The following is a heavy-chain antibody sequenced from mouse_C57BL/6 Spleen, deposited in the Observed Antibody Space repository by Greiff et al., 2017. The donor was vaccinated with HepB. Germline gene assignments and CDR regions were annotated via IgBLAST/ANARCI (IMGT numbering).Heavy chain of an antibody. J-gene: IGHJ4*01. V-gene: IGHV1-81*01. CDR3: ARGIYYGSSYPYDMGY. CDR1: GYTFTSYG. CDR2: IYPRSGNT. D-gene: IGHD1-1*01. Sequence: QVQLKQSGAELVRPGASVKLSCKASGYTFTSYGISWVKQRPGQGLEWIGEIYPRSGNTYYNEKFKGKATLTADKSSSTAHMELRSLTSEDSAVYFCARGIYYGSSYPYDMGYLGQGNQVTVSS.